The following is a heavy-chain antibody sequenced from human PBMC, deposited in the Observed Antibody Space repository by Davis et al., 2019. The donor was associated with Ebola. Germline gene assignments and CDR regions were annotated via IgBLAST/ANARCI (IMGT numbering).Heavy chain of an antibody. V-gene: IGHV1-18*01. CDR1: GFTLTKYA. CDR3: ARDGYYDSSGYRDY. Sequence: AASVKVSCKASGFTLTKYAIHWVRQAPGQRLEWMGWISAYNGNTNYAQKLQGRVTMTTDTSTSTAYMELRSLRSDDTAVYYCARDGYYDSSGYRDYWGQGTLVTVSS. D-gene: IGHD3-22*01. CDR2: ISAYNGNT. J-gene: IGHJ4*02.